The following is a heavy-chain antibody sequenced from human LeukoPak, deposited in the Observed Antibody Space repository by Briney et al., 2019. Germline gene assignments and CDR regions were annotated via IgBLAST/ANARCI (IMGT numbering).Heavy chain of an antibody. J-gene: IGHJ4*02. D-gene: IGHD3-3*01. CDR3: ARGRDGSNFIDY. CDR1: GLTFNCYS. Sequence: GGSLRLSCAASGLTFNCYSMNWVRQAPGKGLEWVSFISSSSNNIYYANSVKGRFTISRDNAENSLSLEMNSLRAEDTAVYYCARGRDGSNFIDYWGQGTLVTVSS. V-gene: IGHV3-21*06. CDR2: ISSSSNNI.